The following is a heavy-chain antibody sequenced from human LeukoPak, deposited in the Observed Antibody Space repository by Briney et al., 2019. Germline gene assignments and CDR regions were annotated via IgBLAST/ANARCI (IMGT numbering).Heavy chain of an antibody. V-gene: IGHV3-33*01. J-gene: IGHJ4*02. CDR2: ISKDGTNK. CDR1: GFTFRIYG. Sequence: PGGSLRLSCEASGFTFRIYGMPWVRQAPGKGVEWVALISKDGTNKYYGDSVKGRFTISRENSKNTLYLQMNSLTEEDTAVYFCARGVGSSWRTDYWGQGTLVIVS. D-gene: IGHD6-13*01. CDR3: ARGVGSSWRTDY.